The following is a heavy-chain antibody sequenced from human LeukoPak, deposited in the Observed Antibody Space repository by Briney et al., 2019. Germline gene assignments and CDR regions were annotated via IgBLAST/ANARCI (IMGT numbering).Heavy chain of an antibody. V-gene: IGHV3-23*01. D-gene: IGHD6-13*01. CDR3: AKTGYSSSWSWADYYYYYMDV. CDR1: GFTFSTYD. J-gene: IGHJ6*03. CDR2: ISGSGGST. Sequence: GGSLRLSCAASGFTFSTYDMSWVRQAPGKGLEWVSAISGSGGSTYYADSVKGRFTISRDNSKNTLYLQMNSLRAEDTAVYYCAKTGYSSSWSWADYYYYYMDVWGKGTTVTVSS.